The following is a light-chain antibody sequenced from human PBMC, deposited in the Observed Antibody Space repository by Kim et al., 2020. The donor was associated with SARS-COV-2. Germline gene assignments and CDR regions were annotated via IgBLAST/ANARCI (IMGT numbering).Light chain of an antibody. Sequence: ASDKLTCTLSSGHSSNAIAWHQQQPEKGPRYLMKLNSDGSHTKGDGIPDRFSGSSSGAERYLTISSLQSEDEADYYCQTWGTGIWVFGGGTQLTVL. CDR3: QTWGTGIWV. CDR2: LNSDGSH. CDR1: SGHSSNA. V-gene: IGLV4-69*01. J-gene: IGLJ3*02.